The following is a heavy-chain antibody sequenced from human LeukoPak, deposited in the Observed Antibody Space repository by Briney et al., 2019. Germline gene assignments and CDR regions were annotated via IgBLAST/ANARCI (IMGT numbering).Heavy chain of an antibody. CDR3: ARGGPPFSFDY. J-gene: IGHJ4*02. Sequence: SETLSLTCTLSGDSINHNYWTWIRQPAGKGLEWIGHIFAAGITKYNPSLKSRVTMSVDTSKNQFSLKLSSVTAADTAVYYCARGGPPFSFDYWGQGTLATVSS. V-gene: IGHV4-4*07. D-gene: IGHD3-16*01. CDR2: IFAAGIT. CDR1: GDSINHNY.